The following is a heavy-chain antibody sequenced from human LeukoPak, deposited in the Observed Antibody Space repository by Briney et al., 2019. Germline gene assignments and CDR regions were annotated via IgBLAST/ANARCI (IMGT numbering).Heavy chain of an antibody. Sequence: SETLSLTCTVSGGSIRSYYWNWIRQPPGKGLEWIGSMYYTGSTNYNPSLKSRVTISVDTSKNQFSLKLSSVTAADTAVYYCARAGHSSGYYSVPYYFDYWGQGTLVTVSS. CDR1: GGSIRSYY. D-gene: IGHD3-22*01. V-gene: IGHV4-59*01. CDR2: MYYTGST. J-gene: IGHJ4*02. CDR3: ARAGHSSGYYSVPYYFDY.